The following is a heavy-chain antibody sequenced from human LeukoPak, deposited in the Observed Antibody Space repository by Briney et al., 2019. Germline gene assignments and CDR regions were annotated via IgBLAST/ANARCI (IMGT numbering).Heavy chain of an antibody. D-gene: IGHD3-3*01. CDR1: GYTFTGYY. Sequence: ASVKVSCKASGYTFTGYYMHWVRQAPGQGLEWMGWINPNSGGTNYAQKFQGRVTMTRDTSISTAYMELSRLRSDDTAVYYCARVGGTILGVVTLLYWGQGTLVTVSS. CDR3: ARVGGTILGVVTLLY. V-gene: IGHV1-2*02. CDR2: INPNSGGT. J-gene: IGHJ4*02.